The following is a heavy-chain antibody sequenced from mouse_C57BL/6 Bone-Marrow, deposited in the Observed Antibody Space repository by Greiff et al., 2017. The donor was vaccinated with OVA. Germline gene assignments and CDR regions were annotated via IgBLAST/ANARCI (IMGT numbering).Heavy chain of an antibody. CDR2: INPNNGGT. CDR1: GYTFTDYN. Sequence: EVHLVESGPELVKPGASVKIPCKASGYTFTDYNMDWVKQSHGKSLEWIGDINPNNGGTIYNQKFKGKATLTVDKSSSTAYMELRSLTSEDTAVYECASWGTTVAAFAYWGQGTLVTVSA. CDR3: ASWGTTVAAFAY. D-gene: IGHD1-1*01. V-gene: IGHV1-18*01. J-gene: IGHJ3*01.